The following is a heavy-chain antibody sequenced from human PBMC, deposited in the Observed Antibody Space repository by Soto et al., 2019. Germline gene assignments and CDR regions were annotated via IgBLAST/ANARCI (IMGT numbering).Heavy chain of an antibody. CDR1: GDSVSSNTSA. D-gene: IGHD6-19*01. CDR3: ARGVAGSGFDL. V-gene: IGHV6-1*01. Sequence: SQTLSLTCAISGDSVSSNTSAWNWIRSSPSRGLEWLGRTYYRSNWRHDYAVSVKSRITVNPDTSKNHFSLQLNSVTPDDTAVYYCARGVAGSGFDLWGQGTLVTVSS. J-gene: IGHJ4*02. CDR2: TYYRSNWRH.